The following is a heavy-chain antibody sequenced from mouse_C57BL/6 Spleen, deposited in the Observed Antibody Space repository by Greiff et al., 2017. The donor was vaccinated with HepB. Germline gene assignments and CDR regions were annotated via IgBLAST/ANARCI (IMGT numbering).Heavy chain of an antibody. CDR1: GYTFTSYW. CDR3: ARTPIGTVVANFDY. J-gene: IGHJ2*01. D-gene: IGHD1-1*01. Sequence: QVQLQQSGAELAKLGASVKLSCKASGYTFTSYWMHWVNQRPGQGLEWIGYINPSSGYTKYNQKFKDKATLTADKSSSTAYMQLSSLTYEDSAVYYCARTPIGTVVANFDYWGQGTTLTVSS. CDR2: INPSSGYT. V-gene: IGHV1-7*01.